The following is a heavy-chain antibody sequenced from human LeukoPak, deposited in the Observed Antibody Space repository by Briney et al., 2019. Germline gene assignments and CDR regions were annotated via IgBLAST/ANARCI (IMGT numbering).Heavy chain of an antibody. V-gene: IGHV4-34*01. CDR1: GGSFSGFY. Sequence: SETLSLTCAVYGGSFSGFYWTWIRQPPGKGLEWIGEVNHSGSTNYNPSLKSRVTISVDTSKNQFSLKLSSVTAADTAVYYCARSADYYGSGSYRRYYYYGMDVWGQGTTVTVSS. J-gene: IGHJ6*02. D-gene: IGHD3-10*01. CDR2: VNHSGST. CDR3: ARSADYYGSGSYRRYYYYGMDV.